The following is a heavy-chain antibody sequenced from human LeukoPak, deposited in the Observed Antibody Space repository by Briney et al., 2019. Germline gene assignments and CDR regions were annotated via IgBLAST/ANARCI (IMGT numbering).Heavy chain of an antibody. CDR1: GFTVSSNY. D-gene: IGHD2-15*01. J-gene: IGHJ5*02. CDR3: AKPDYSRGNYFDP. CDR2: IYSGGST. V-gene: IGHV3-53*01. Sequence: GSLRLSCAASGFTVSSNYMSWVRQAPGKGLEWVSVIYSGGSTYYADSVRGRFTISRDNSKNTLYLQMNSLRAEDTAVYHCAKPDYSRGNYFDPWGQGTLVTVSS.